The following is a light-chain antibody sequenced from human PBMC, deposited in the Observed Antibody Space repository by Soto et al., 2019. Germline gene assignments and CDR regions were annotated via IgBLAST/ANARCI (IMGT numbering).Light chain of an antibody. CDR3: QRYNNWPLT. CDR1: QSVSSN. Sequence: EIVMTQSPATLSVSPGERVTLSCGASQSVSSNLAWYQQKPGQAPRLLIYGASSRATGIPARFSGSGSGTKFTLTISSLQSEDFAVYYCQRYNNWPLTFGGGTKVDIK. CDR2: GAS. J-gene: IGKJ4*01. V-gene: IGKV3-15*01.